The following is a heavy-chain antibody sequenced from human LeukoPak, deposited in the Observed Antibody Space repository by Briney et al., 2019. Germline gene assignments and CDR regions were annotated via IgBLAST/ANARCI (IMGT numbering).Heavy chain of an antibody. D-gene: IGHD3-3*01. CDR2: ISGSGGST. CDR1: GFTFSSYV. Sequence: GGTLRLSCAASGFTFSSYVMSWVRQAPGKGLEWVSAISGSGGSTYYADSVKGRFTISRDNSKNTLYLQMNSLRAEDTAVYYCAKVRGFWSGYRYYYYMDVWGKGTTVTVSS. CDR3: AKVRGFWSGYRYYYYMDV. J-gene: IGHJ6*03. V-gene: IGHV3-23*01.